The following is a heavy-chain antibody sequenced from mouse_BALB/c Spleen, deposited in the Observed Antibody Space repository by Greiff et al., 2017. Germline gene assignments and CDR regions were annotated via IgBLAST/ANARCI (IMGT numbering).Heavy chain of an antibody. CDR3: ARDYRYEKAMDY. CDR1: GFNITDTY. CDR2: IDPANGNT. J-gene: IGHJ4*01. V-gene: IGHV14-3*02. D-gene: IGHD2-14*01. Sequence: VQLQQSGAELVKPGASVKLSCTASGFNITDTYMHWVKQRPEQGLEWIGRIDPANGNTKYDPKFQGKATITADTSSNTAYLQLSSLTSEDTDVYYSARDYRYEKAMDYWGQGTSVTVSA.